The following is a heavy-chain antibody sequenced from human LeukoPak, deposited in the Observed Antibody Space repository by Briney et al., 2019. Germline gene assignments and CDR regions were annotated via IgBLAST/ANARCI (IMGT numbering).Heavy chain of an antibody. CDR2: IIPIFGTA. D-gene: IGHD1-1*01. CDR3: ARDPGTGTDAFDI. J-gene: IGHJ3*02. V-gene: IGHV1-69*05. Sequence: ASVKVSCKASGGTFSSYAISWVRQAPGQGLEWMGGIIPIFGTANYAQKFQGRVTITTDESTSTAYMELSSLRSEDTAVYYCARDPGTGTDAFDIWGQGTMVTVSS. CDR1: GGTFSSYA.